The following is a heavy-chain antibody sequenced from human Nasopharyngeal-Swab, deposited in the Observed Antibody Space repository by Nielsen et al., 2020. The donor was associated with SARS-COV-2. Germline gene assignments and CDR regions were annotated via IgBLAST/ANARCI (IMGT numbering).Heavy chain of an antibody. Sequence: GESLKISCAASGFTFSSYSMNWVRQAPGKGLEWVSSISSSSSYIHYAASMKGRFTISRDNAKNSLYLQMNSLRPEDTALYYCAKGPPNYYDSSGYYLDYWGQGTLVTVSS. CDR3: AKGPPNYYDSSGYYLDY. D-gene: IGHD3-22*01. CDR1: GFTFSSYS. J-gene: IGHJ4*02. V-gene: IGHV3-21*04. CDR2: ISSSSSYI.